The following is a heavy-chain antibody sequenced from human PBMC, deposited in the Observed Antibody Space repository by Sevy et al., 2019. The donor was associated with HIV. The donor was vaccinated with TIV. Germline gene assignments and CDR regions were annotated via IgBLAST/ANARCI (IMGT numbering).Heavy chain of an antibody. J-gene: IGHJ6*02. Sequence: SETLSLTCTVSGGSISSSSYYWGWIRQPPGKGLEWIGSIYYSGSTYYNPSLKSRVTISVDTSKNQFSLKLSSVTAADTAVYYCARQVIAPLDIVATITYYYGMDVWGQRTTVTVSS. CDR1: GGSISSSSYY. CDR3: ARQVIAPLDIVATITYYYGMDV. V-gene: IGHV4-39*01. D-gene: IGHD5-12*01. CDR2: IYYSGST.